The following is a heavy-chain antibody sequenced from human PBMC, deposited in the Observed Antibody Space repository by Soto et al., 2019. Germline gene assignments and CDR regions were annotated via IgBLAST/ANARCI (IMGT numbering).Heavy chain of an antibody. CDR3: ARDPPYCSGGTCYSVGFDF. D-gene: IGHD2-15*01. J-gene: IGHJ4*02. V-gene: IGHV3-74*01. CDR1: GFTLNNYW. CDR2: INNDGSST. Sequence: SGVSLRLSCAASGFTLNNYWMHWVREAPGKGLVWVSRINNDGSSTAYADPVKGRFTISRDSAKNTLYLQMNSLRAEDTAVYYCARDPPYCSGGTCYSVGFDFWGQGALVTVSS.